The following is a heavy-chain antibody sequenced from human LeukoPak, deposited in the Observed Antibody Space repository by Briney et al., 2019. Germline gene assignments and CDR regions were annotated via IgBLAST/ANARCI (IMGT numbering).Heavy chain of an antibody. CDR2: ISAYTRNT. V-gene: IGHV1-18*01. CDR3: ARDYGDSNYYSGADV. D-gene: IGHD4-17*01. CDR1: GYTFIRYG. J-gene: IGHJ6*02. Sequence: ASVKVSCKASGYTFIRYGISWVRQAPGQGLEWMGWISAYTRNTNYAQNLRGRVTMITDTSTSTAYMELRSLGSDDTAVYYCARDYGDSNYYSGADVWGQGTTVTVSS.